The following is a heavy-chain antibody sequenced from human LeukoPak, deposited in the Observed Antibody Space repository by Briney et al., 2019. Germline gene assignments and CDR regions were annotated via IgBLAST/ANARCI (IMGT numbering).Heavy chain of an antibody. Sequence: PGGSLRLSCAASGFTFSSYSMNWVRQAPGKGLEWVSYISSSSSSIYYADSVKGRFTISRDNAKNSLSLQMSSLRAEDTAVYYCARVHYFHYMDVWGKGTTVTVSS. V-gene: IGHV3-48*01. J-gene: IGHJ6*03. CDR1: GFTFSSYS. CDR3: ARVHYFHYMDV. CDR2: ISSSSSSI.